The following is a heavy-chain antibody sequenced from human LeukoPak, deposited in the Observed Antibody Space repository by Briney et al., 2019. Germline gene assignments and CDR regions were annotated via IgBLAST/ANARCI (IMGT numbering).Heavy chain of an antibody. Sequence: PGGSLRLSCAASGFTFSDLWMHWVRQVPGEGLVWVAVSLGDVTAIYADSVKGRFTVSRDNAKNTLYLRANSLRVEDTAVYYCARGGPGTGMDYWGHGALVTVSS. CDR3: ARGGPGTGMDY. CDR1: GFTFSDLW. CDR2: SLGDVTA. D-gene: IGHD1-1*01. J-gene: IGHJ4*01. V-gene: IGHV3-74*01.